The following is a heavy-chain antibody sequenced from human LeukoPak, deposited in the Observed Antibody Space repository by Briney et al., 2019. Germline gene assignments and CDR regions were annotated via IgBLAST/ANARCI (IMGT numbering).Heavy chain of an antibody. CDR2: ISPNSGGT. CDR1: GYTFTGYY. CDR3: ARYGDSSSSGFDY. D-gene: IGHD6-6*01. Sequence: ASVTVSCKASGYTFTGYYMHWVRQAPGQGLEWMGWISPNSGGTKNAHKFQGRVTMTGDTSISTAYMELSSLRSDDTAVYYCARYGDSSSSGFDYWGQGTLVTVSS. J-gene: IGHJ4*02. V-gene: IGHV1-2*07.